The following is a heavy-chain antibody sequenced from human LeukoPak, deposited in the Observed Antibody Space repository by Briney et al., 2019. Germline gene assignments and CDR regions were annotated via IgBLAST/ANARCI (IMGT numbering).Heavy chain of an antibody. V-gene: IGHV3-53*01. CDR1: GFTVSTNY. D-gene: IGHD6-13*01. CDR2: IYSGGST. J-gene: IGHJ4*02. Sequence: GGSLRLSCAASGFTVSTNYMSWVRQAPGKGLEWVSIIYSGGSTYYADSVKGRFTISRDNSKNTLYLQMNSLRAEDTAVYYCAREGIAGYYFDYWGQGTLITVSS. CDR3: AREGIAGYYFDY.